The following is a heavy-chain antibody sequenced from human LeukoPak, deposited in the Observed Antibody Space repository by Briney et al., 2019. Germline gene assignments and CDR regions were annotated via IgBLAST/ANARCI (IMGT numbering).Heavy chain of an antibody. V-gene: IGHV6-1*01. Sequence: SQTLSLTCAISGDSVSNNIATRNWVRQSPSRGLEWLGRTYYRSRWGNDYAISVKGRITINPDTSRNQFSLQLNSVTPEDTAVYYCVRDSDDYYWALDFWGQGTPVTVSS. CDR3: VRDSDDYYWALDF. CDR2: TYYRSRWGN. CDR1: GDSVSNNIAT. J-gene: IGHJ4*02. D-gene: IGHD3-10*01.